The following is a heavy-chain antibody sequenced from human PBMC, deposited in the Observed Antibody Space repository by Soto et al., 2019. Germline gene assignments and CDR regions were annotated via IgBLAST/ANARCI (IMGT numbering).Heavy chain of an antibody. CDR1: GYTFTSYG. CDR3: ARVGAVAGTEIDY. V-gene: IGHV1-18*01. Sequence: QVQLVQSGAEVKKPGASVKVSCKASGYTFTSYGISWVRQAPGQGLEWMGWISGYNGNTNYAQKLQGRVTMTTDTATSKAYMELRSLISDDTAVYYCARVGAVAGTEIDYWGQGTLVTVSS. J-gene: IGHJ4*02. CDR2: ISGYNGNT. D-gene: IGHD6-19*01.